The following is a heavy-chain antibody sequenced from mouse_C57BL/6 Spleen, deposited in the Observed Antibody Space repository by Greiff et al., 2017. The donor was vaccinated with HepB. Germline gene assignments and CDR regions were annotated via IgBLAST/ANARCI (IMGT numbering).Heavy chain of an antibody. CDR3: AVDYGNYRAMDY. CDR2: IYPGSGST. CDR1: GYTFTSYW. D-gene: IGHD2-1*01. J-gene: IGHJ4*01. V-gene: IGHV1-55*01. Sequence: QVQLQQPGAELVKPGDSVKMSCKASGYTFTSYWITWVKQRPGQGLEWIGDIYPGSGSTNYNEKFKSKATLTVDTSSSTAYMQLSSLTSEDSAVYYCAVDYGNYRAMDYWGQGTSVTVSS.